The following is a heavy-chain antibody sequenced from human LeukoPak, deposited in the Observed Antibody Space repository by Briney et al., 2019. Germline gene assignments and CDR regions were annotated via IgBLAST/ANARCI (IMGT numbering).Heavy chain of an antibody. D-gene: IGHD6-13*01. CDR1: GYTLTELS. V-gene: IGHV1-24*01. CDR2: FDPEDGET. Sequence: ASVKVSCMVSGYTLTELSMHWVRQAPRKGLEWMGGFDPEDGETIYAQKFQGRVTMTEDTSTDTAYMELSSLRSEDTAVYYCATLWGGELAAADYWGQGTLVTVSS. CDR3: ATLWGGELAAADY. J-gene: IGHJ4*02.